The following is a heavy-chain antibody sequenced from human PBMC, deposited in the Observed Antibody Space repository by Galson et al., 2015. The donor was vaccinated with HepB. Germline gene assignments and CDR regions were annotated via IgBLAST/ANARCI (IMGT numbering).Heavy chain of an antibody. CDR3: ARPAPSFTSLRIAAAGGDAFDI. J-gene: IGHJ3*02. Sequence: QSGAEVKKPGESLKISCKGSGYSFTSYWIGWVRQMPGKGLEWMGIIYPGDSDTRYSPSFQGQVTISADKSISTAYLQWSSLKASDTAMYYCARPAPSFTSLRIAAAGGDAFDIWGQGTMVTVSS. CDR2: IYPGDSDT. V-gene: IGHV5-51*01. D-gene: IGHD6-13*01. CDR1: GYSFTSYW.